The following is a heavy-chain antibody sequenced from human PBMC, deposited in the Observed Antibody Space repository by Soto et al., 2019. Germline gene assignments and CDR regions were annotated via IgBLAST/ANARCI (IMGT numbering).Heavy chain of an antibody. CDR1: GFTFSSYA. D-gene: IGHD2-21*02. J-gene: IGHJ4*02. CDR2: ISYDGSNK. Sequence: PGGSLRLSCAASGFTFSSYAMHWVRQAPGKGLEWVAVISYDGSNKYYADSVKGRFTISRDNSKNTLYLQMNSLRAEDTAVYYCAREYGGNSGTFDYWGQGTLVTVSS. CDR3: AREYGGNSGTFDY. V-gene: IGHV3-30-3*01.